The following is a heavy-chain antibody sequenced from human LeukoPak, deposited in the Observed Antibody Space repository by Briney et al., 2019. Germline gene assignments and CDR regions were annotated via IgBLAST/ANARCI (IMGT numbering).Heavy chain of an antibody. V-gene: IGHV4-59*05. CDR2: INYDGNT. J-gene: IGHJ3*02. Sequence: SETLSLTCTVSGGSISSYYWSWIRQPPGKGLEWIGSINYDGNTYYSPSLKSRVTISVDTSKNQFSLKLNSVTAAETAIYYCAGSYSSTWYSTFDIWGQGTMVTVSS. CDR1: GGSISSYY. CDR3: AGSYSSTWYSTFDI. D-gene: IGHD6-13*01.